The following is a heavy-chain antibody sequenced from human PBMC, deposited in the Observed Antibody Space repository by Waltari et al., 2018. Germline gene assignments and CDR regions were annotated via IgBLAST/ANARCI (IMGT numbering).Heavy chain of an antibody. J-gene: IGHJ4*02. D-gene: IGHD3-22*01. CDR1: GFTFSSHS. Sequence: EVQLVESGGGLVQPGGSLRLSCAASGFTFSSHSMSWVRQAPGEGLEVVAKINQEGRGTVYVGSGKGRFTNAREDGKNALDLQMNRLRAEETAGDYCVGGRGYFIHWGQGTLVTVSS. CDR3: VGGRGYFIH. V-gene: IGHV3-7*03. CDR2: INQEGRGT.